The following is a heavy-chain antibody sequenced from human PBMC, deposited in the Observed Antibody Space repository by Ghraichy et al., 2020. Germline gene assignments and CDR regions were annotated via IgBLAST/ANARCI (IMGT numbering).Heavy chain of an antibody. CDR2: IDWDDGE. V-gene: IGHV2-70*04. Sequence: TLSLTCTFSGFSLTTSGMRVSWIRQPPGRALEWLARIDWDDGEFYSTSLQTRLTISKDTSKNQVVLTMTNMDPVDTATYYCARSLWYSSIWGYYYYGLDVWGQGTTVTVSS. D-gene: IGHD6-13*01. CDR1: GFSLTTSGMR. CDR3: ARSLWYSSIWGYYYYGLDV. J-gene: IGHJ6*02.